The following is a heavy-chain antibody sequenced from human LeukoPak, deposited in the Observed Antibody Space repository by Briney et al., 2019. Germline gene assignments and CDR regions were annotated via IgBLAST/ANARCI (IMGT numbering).Heavy chain of an antibody. CDR1: GFNFRDYG. CDR3: AKDLDGSGMYGGTDS. D-gene: IGHD6-19*01. J-gene: IGHJ4*02. Sequence: PGGSLRLSCEASGFNFRDYGMNWVRQAPGKGLEWVSGITASARTTYYADSVKGRFTIYSDNSKNTLSLQMSSLRAEDTAVYYCAKDLDGSGMYGGTDSWGQGNPVTVSS. CDR2: ITASARTT. V-gene: IGHV3-23*01.